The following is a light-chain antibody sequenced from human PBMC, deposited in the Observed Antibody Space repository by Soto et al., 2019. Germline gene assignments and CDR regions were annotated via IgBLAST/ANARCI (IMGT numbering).Light chain of an antibody. Sequence: DIQMTQSPSTLSASVGDRVTLTCRASQGVSSHLAWHQQKPGKAPKLLIYEVYTLQSGVTSRFSGSVSGTDFTLTISSLQPEDFATYYCHHLNGYPITVGQGTRLEIK. V-gene: IGKV1-9*01. J-gene: IGKJ5*01. CDR1: QGVSSH. CDR2: EVY. CDR3: HHLNGYPIT.